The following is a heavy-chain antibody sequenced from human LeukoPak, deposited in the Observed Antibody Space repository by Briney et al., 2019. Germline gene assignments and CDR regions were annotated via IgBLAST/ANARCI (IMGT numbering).Heavy chain of an antibody. Sequence: ASVKVSCKASGGTSSSYTISWVRQTPGQGLEWMGRIIPILGIANYAQKLQGRVTITADKSTSTAYMELSSLRSEDTAVYYCARRSSALDAFDIWGQGTMVTVSS. CDR3: ARRSSALDAFDI. D-gene: IGHD6-25*01. J-gene: IGHJ3*02. CDR1: GGTSSSYT. CDR2: IIPILGIA. V-gene: IGHV1-69*02.